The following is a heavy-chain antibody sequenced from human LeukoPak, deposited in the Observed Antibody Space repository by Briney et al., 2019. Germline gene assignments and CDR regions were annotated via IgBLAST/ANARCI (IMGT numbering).Heavy chain of an antibody. CDR1: GGSISSYY. CDR2: IYTSGST. D-gene: IGHD6-19*01. V-gene: IGHV4-4*07. CDR3: ARLNRSSGWYYSD. J-gene: IGHJ4*02. Sequence: PSATLSLTCTVSGGSISSYYWSWIRQPAGKGLEWIGRIYTSGSTNYNPSLKSRVTMSVDTSKNQFSLKLSSVTAADTAVYYCARLNRSSGWYYSDWGQGTLVTVSS.